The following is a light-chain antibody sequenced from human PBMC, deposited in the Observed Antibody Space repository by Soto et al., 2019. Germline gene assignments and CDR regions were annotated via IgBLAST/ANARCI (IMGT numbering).Light chain of an antibody. J-gene: IGKJ5*01. CDR2: YIS. CDR3: QQHNQWPIT. CDR1: QSAGNF. V-gene: IGKV3-11*01. Sequence: EIVLTQSPAPLSLSPGETASLSCRASQSAGNFLAWYQQKPGQAPRLLIYYISTRATGIPARFSGSGSGTECTLTINSLQSEDSAVYYCQQHNQWPITFGQGTRLEI.